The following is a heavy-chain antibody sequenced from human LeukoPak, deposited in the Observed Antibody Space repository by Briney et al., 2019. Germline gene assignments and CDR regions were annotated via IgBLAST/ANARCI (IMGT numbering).Heavy chain of an antibody. Sequence: GGSLRLSCAASGFSFSSYGMHWVRQAPGQGLEWMGGIIPIFGTANYAQKFQGRVTITADESTSTAYMELSSLRSEDTAVYYCARVSGSSSSYYFDYWGQGTLVTVSS. CDR1: GFSFSSYG. V-gene: IGHV1-69*01. CDR2: IIPIFGTA. CDR3: ARVSGSSSSYYFDY. J-gene: IGHJ4*02. D-gene: IGHD6-13*01.